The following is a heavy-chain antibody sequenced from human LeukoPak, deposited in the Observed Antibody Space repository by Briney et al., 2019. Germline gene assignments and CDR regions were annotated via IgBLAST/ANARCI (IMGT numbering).Heavy chain of an antibody. V-gene: IGHV4-38-2*02. J-gene: IGHJ6*04. CDR3: ARDGIVVVPAAHYYYGMDV. Sequence: SETLSLTCAVSGYSISSGYYWGWIRQPPGKGLEWIGSIYHSGSTYYNPSLKSRVTISVDTSKNQVSLKLSSVTAADTAVYYCARDGIVVVPAAHYYYGMDVWGKGTTVTVSS. CDR1: GYSISSGYY. CDR2: IYHSGST. D-gene: IGHD2-2*01.